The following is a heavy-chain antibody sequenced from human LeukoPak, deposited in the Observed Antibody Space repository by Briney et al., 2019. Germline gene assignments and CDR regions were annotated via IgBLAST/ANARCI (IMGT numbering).Heavy chain of an antibody. J-gene: IGHJ4*02. CDR1: GYTFTSYY. V-gene: IGHV1-46*01. D-gene: IGHD6-13*01. CDR3: AGDTLRNRVGIAAAWRY. Sequence: ASVKVSCKASGYTFTSYYMHWVRQAPGQGLEWMGIINPSGGSTSYAQKFQGGVTMTRDTSTSTVYMELSSLRSEDTAVYYCAGDTLRNRVGIAAAWRYWGQGTLVTVSS. CDR2: INPSGGST.